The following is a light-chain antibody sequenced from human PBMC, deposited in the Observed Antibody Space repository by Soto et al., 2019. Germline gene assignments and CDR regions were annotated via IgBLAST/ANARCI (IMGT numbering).Light chain of an antibody. CDR2: DAS. J-gene: IGKJ5*01. V-gene: IGKV3-11*01. CDR1: QSVSSN. Sequence: EIVMTQSPATLSVSPGERATLSCRASQSVSSNLAWYQQKPGQAPRLLIYDASNRATGIPARFSGSGSGTDFTLTISSLEPEDFAVYYCQQRSNWITFGQGTDWRL. CDR3: QQRSNWIT.